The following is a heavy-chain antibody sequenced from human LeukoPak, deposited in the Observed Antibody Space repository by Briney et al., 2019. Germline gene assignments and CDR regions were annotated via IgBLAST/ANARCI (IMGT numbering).Heavy chain of an antibody. V-gene: IGHV4-39*07. J-gene: IGHJ5*02. CDR2: IYYSGST. Sequence: SETLSLTCTVSGGSISSSSYYWGWIRQPPGKGLEWIGSIYYSGSTYYNPSLKSRVTISVDTSKNQFSLKLSSVTAADTAVYYCARDQRWLPSWGQGTLVTVSS. CDR1: GGSISSSSYY. CDR3: ARDQRWLPS. D-gene: IGHD5-24*01.